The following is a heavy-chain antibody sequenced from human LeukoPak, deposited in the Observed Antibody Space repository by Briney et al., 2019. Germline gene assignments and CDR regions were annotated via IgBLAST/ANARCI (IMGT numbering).Heavy chain of an antibody. CDR1: GFTFSSYA. CDR2: IKTKPEGGTT. V-gene: IGHV3-15*05. J-gene: IGHJ4*02. Sequence: PGGSLRLSCVASGFTFSSYAMSWVRQAPGKGLEWVARIKTKPEGGTTDYAAPVKGRFTISRDDSKNTLFLQMNSLKTKDTAVYYCTSSGSRWDYFDYWGQGTLATVSS. CDR3: TSSGSRWDYFDY. D-gene: IGHD4-23*01.